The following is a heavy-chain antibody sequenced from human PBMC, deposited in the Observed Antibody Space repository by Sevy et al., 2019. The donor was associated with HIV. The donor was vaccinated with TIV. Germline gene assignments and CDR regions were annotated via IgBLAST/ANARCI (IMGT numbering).Heavy chain of an antibody. Sequence: GGSLRLSCAASGFIFSSYSMNWVRQAPGKGLEWVSSISTSSSYIYYADSVKGRFTISRDNAKNSLYLQMNSLRAEDTAVYYCARDEVGGSYWEFDYWGQGTLVTVSS. CDR3: ARDEVGGSYWEFDY. CDR2: ISTSSSYI. CDR1: GFIFSSYS. J-gene: IGHJ4*02. D-gene: IGHD1-26*01. V-gene: IGHV3-21*01.